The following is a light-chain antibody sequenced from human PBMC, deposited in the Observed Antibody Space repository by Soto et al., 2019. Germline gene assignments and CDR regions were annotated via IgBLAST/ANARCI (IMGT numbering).Light chain of an antibody. CDR3: QQYNNWPYS. Sequence: TQSPSFLSASVGDRVTITCRPSQAVPNNMAWYQQKSGQSPRLLIYDVSIRATGVPARFSGTGSETDFTLTISGLQSEDSAVYFCQQYNNWPYSFGQGTRLEIK. CDR1: QAVPNN. CDR2: DVS. J-gene: IGKJ5*01. V-gene: IGKV3-15*01.